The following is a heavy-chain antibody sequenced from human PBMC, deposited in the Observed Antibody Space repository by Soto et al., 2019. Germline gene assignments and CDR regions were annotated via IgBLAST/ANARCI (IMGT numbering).Heavy chain of an antibody. CDR2: ISSSGFTI. CDR3: SKVFYYYGSSGYYYFDY. Sequence: EVQLVESGGGLVKPGGSLRLSCAASGFTFSSYSMNCVRQAPGKGLEWVSSISSSGFTIYYADSVKGRFTISRDNSKNTLYLQMNSLRAEDTAVYYCSKVFYYYGSSGYYYFDYCIQGSLVTVSS. V-gene: IGHV3-21*04. J-gene: IGHJ4*02. D-gene: IGHD3-22*01. CDR1: GFTFSSYS.